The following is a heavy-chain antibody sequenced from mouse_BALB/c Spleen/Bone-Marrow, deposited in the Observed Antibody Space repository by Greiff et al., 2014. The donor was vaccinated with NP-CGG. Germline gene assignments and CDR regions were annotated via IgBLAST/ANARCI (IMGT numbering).Heavy chain of an antibody. V-gene: IGHV14-3*02. CDR3: ARLALFAY. Sequence: DVQLQESGAELVKPGASVKLSCTASGFNIKDTYMHWVKQRPEQGLEWIGRIDPANGNTKYDPKFQGKATITADTSSNTAYLQXXSLTSEDAAVYYCARLALFAYWGQGTLVTVSA. CDR1: GFNIKDTY. CDR2: IDPANGNT. J-gene: IGHJ3*01.